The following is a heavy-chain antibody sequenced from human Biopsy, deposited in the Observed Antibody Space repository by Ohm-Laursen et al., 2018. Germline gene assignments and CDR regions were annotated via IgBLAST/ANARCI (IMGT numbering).Heavy chain of an antibody. J-gene: IGHJ4*02. Sequence: GTLSLTCTVSRGSIYNFFWSWIRQPPGKGLEWIGYIYYSGSTNYNPSLKSRVTISVDRSKNHFSLELSSVTAADTAVYYCARVGVGAPSIDYFDSWGQGALVTVSS. D-gene: IGHD1-26*01. V-gene: IGHV4-59*01. CDR1: RGSIYNFF. CDR3: ARVGVGAPSIDYFDS. CDR2: IYYSGST.